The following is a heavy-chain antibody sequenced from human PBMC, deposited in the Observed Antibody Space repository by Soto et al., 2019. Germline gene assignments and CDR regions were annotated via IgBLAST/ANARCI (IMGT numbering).Heavy chain of an antibody. J-gene: IGHJ4*02. D-gene: IGHD6-13*01. CDR3: AKDLYSSSWYYDY. CDR1: GFTFSSYG. V-gene: IGHV3-30*18. Sequence: GGSLRLSCAASGFTFSSYGMHWVRQAPGKGLEWVAVISYDGSNKYYADSVKGRFTISRDNSKNTLYLQMNSLRAEDTAVYYCAKDLYSSSWYYDYWGQGTLVTVSS. CDR2: ISYDGSNK.